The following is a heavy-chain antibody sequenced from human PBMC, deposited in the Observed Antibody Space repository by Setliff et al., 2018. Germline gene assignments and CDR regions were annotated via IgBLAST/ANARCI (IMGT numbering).Heavy chain of an antibody. CDR2: IYTSWST. CDR3: ARMSGFQYIDV. Sequence: PSETLSLTCTVSDDSISSRRNYWGWFRQPAGKELEWIGQIYTSWSTNYNPSLKSRVTISLDTSKNQFSLSLTSVTAEDTAVYYCARMSGFQYIDVWDKGTTVTSP. CDR1: DDSISSRRNY. J-gene: IGHJ6*03. D-gene: IGHD3-3*01. V-gene: IGHV4-61*09.